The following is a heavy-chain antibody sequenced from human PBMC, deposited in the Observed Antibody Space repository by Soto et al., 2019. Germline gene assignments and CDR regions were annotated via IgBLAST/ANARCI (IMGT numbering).Heavy chain of an antibody. CDR3: ARKGTYYDFWSGCYYYGMDV. CDR2: IYPGDSDT. V-gene: IGHV5-51*01. Sequence: AESLKISCKGSGYSFTSYWIGWVRQMPGKGLEWMGIIYPGDSDTRYSPSFQGQVTISADKSISTAYLQWSSLKASDTAMYYCARKGTYYDFWSGCYYYGMDVWGQGTTVTVSS. CDR1: GYSFTSYW. J-gene: IGHJ6*02. D-gene: IGHD3-3*01.